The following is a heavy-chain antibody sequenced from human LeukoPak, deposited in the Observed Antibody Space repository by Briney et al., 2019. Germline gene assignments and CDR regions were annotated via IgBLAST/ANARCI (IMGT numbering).Heavy chain of an antibody. CDR3: AREVQGYCSSTSCYDWFDP. V-gene: IGHV1-69*13. CDR1: GGTFSSYA. J-gene: IGHJ5*02. D-gene: IGHD2-2*01. CDR2: IIPIFGTA. Sequence: SVKVSCKASGGTFSSYAISWVRQAPGQGLEWKGGIIPIFGTANYAQKFQGRVTITADESTSTAYMELSSLRSEDTAVYYCAREVQGYCSSTSCYDWFDPWGQGTLVTVSS.